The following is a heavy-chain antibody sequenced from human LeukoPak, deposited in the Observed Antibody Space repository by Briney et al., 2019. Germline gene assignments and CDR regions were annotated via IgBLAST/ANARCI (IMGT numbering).Heavy chain of an antibody. CDR2: IYYSGST. Sequence: PSETLSLTCTVSGGSISSDYWSWIRQPPGKGLEWIGYIYYSGSTNYSPSLKSRVTISVDTSKNQFSLKLSSVTAAVTAVYYCARQRLTGYFNWLDPWGQGTLVTVSS. V-gene: IGHV4-59*01. D-gene: IGHD3-9*01. J-gene: IGHJ5*02. CDR1: GGSISSDY. CDR3: ARQRLTGYFNWLDP.